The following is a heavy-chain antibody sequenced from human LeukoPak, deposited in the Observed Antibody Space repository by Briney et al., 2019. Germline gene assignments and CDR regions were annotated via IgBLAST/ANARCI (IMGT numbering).Heavy chain of an antibody. CDR3: ARDHFGRDHYYYGMDV. Sequence: GGSLRLSCAASGFTFSNYAMHWVRQAPGKGLEWVAVISYTGSNKFYADSVKGRFTISRDNSKNTLYLQMNSLRAEDTAVYYCARDHFGRDHYYYGMDVWGQGTTVTVPS. J-gene: IGHJ6*02. CDR1: GFTFSNYA. V-gene: IGHV3-30*04. CDR2: ISYTGSNK. D-gene: IGHD3-10*01.